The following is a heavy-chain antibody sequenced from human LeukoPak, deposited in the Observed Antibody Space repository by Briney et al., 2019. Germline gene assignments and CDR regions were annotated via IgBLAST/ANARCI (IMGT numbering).Heavy chain of an antibody. V-gene: IGHV3-48*02. CDR3: ARAGSYYPGYYFDC. D-gene: IGHD1-26*01. Sequence: GGSLRLSCAASESTFSTYSMSWVRQAPGKRLEWIPYISGSSATIYYADSVKGRFTISRDNARNSLFLQMNSPRDEDTAVYYCARAGSYYPGYYFDCWGQGTLVTVSS. J-gene: IGHJ4*02. CDR2: ISGSSATI. CDR1: ESTFSTYS.